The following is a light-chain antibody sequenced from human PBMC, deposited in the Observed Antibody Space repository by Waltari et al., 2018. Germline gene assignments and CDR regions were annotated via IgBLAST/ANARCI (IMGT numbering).Light chain of an antibody. J-gene: IGKJ4*01. Sequence: DIVMTQSPDSLAVSLGERATINCKSSQSVLYSSNNKNYLAWYQQKPGQPPKLLISLASTRESGVPERFSGSGSGTDFALTISSLQAEDVAVYFCQHYYSAPVTFGGGTRVAIQ. CDR3: QHYYSAPVT. CDR2: LAS. V-gene: IGKV4-1*01. CDR1: QSVLYSSNNKNY.